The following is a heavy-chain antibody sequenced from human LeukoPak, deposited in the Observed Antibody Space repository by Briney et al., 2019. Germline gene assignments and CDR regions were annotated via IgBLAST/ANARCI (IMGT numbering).Heavy chain of an antibody. CDR3: TTGRRWEPRYNY. J-gene: IGHJ4*02. CDR1: GFTFSNAW. CDR2: IKTKTDGGTT. Sequence: PGGSLRLSCAASGFTFSNAWVSWVRQAPGKGLEWVARIKTKTDGGTTDYAAPVKGRFTISRDDSKNTVYLQMSSLKTEDTAMYYCTTGRRWEPRYNYWGQGTLVTVSS. V-gene: IGHV3-15*01. D-gene: IGHD1-14*01.